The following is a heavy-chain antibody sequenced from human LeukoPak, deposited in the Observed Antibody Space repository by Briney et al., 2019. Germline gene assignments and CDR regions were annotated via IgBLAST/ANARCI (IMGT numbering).Heavy chain of an antibody. V-gene: IGHV3-11*01. Sequence: GGSLRLSCAASGFTFSDYYMSWIRQAPGRGLEWVSYISSSGSSIYYADSVKGRFAISRDNAKNSLYLQMNSLRVEDTAVYYCAREQQQLVWRTYGTYDYYYYMDVWGQGTLVTVSS. CDR3: AREQQQLVWRTYGTYDYYYYMDV. CDR1: GFTFSDYY. D-gene: IGHD6-13*01. CDR2: ISSSGSSI. J-gene: IGHJ6*03.